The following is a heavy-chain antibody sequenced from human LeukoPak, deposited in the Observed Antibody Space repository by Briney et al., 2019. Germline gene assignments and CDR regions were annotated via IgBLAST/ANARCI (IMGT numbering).Heavy chain of an antibody. D-gene: IGHD5-24*01. CDR1: GFTFSSYS. CDR3: AKDDAWLQYGN. CDR2: ISPNGVIT. J-gene: IGHJ4*02. V-gene: IGHV3-23*01. Sequence: GGSLRVSCAASGFTFSSYSMNWVRQAPGKGLEWVSGISPNGVITYYADSVKGRFTISRDNSKGTVYLQMNSLRPEDTAVYYCAKDDAWLQYGNWGRGTLVTVSS.